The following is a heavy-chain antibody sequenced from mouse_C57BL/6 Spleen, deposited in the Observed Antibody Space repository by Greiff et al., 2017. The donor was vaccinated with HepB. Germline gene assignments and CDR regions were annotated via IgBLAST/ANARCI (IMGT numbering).Heavy chain of an antibody. Sequence: EVKVVESGGGLVKPGGSLKLSCAASGFTFSDYGMHWVRQAPEKGLEWVAYISSGSSTIYYADTVKGRFPISRDNAKNTLFLQMTSLRSEDTAMYYCARIYYYGSSGYFDYWGQGTTLTVSS. J-gene: IGHJ2*01. CDR1: GFTFSDYG. D-gene: IGHD1-1*01. CDR3: ARIYYYGSSGYFDY. CDR2: ISSGSSTI. V-gene: IGHV5-17*01.